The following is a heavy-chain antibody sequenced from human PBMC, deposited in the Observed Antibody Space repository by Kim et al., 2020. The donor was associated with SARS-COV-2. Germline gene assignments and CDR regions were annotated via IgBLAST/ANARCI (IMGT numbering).Heavy chain of an antibody. D-gene: IGHD3-3*01. Sequence: WGSLRLSCAASGFTFSSYSMNWVRQAPGKGLEWVSYISSSSSTIYYADSVKGRFTISRANAKNSLYLQMNSLRDEDTAVYYCARDARFLEWLLYFDYWGQGTLVTVSS. CDR2: ISSSSSTI. CDR1: GFTFSSYS. V-gene: IGHV3-48*02. CDR3: ARDARFLEWLLYFDY. J-gene: IGHJ4*02.